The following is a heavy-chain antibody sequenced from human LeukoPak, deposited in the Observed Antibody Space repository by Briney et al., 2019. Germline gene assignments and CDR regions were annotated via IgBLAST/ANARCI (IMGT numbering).Heavy chain of an antibody. CDR1: GFTFSSYA. CDR3: ARETSSGYYFDGFDL. CDR2: ISYDGSNK. V-gene: IGHV3-30*04. D-gene: IGHD3-22*01. Sequence: GGSLRLSCAASGFTFSSYAMHWVRQAPGKGLEWVAVISYDGSNKYYADSVKGRFTISRDNSKNTLYLQMNSLRAEDTAVYYCARETSSGYYFDGFDLWGQGTMVTVSS. J-gene: IGHJ3*01.